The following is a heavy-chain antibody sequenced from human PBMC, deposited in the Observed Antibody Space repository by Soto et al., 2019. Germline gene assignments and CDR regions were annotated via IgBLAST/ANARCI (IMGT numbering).Heavy chain of an antibody. CDR1: GYTFTSYA. Sequence: ASVKVSCKASGYTFTSYAMHWVRQAPGQRLEWMGWINAGNGNTKYSQKFQGRVTITRDTSASTAYMELSSLRSEDTAVYYCATVVPAAPYYYYGMDVWGQGTTVTVS. CDR2: INAGNGNT. D-gene: IGHD2-2*01. J-gene: IGHJ6*02. V-gene: IGHV1-3*01. CDR3: ATVVPAAPYYYYGMDV.